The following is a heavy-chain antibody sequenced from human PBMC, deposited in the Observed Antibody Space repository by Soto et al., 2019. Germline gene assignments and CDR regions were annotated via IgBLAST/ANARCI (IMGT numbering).Heavy chain of an antibody. CDR1: GFTFSSYS. CDR3: ARIRFDSYDSSGYYYLAVYYGMDV. D-gene: IGHD3-22*01. V-gene: IGHV3-48*02. Sequence: GGSLRLSWAASGFTFSSYSMNWVRQAPGKGLEWVSYISSSSSTIYYADSVKGRFTISRDNAKNSLYLQMNSLRDEDTAVYYCARIRFDSYDSSGYYYLAVYYGMDVWGQGTTVTVSS. J-gene: IGHJ6*02. CDR2: ISSSSSTI.